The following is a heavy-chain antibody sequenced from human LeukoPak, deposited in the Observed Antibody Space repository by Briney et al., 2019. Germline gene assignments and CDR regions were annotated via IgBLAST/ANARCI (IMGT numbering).Heavy chain of an antibody. Sequence: GGSLRLSCAASGFTFSSYSMNWVRQAPGKGLEWVSSISSSSSYIYYADSVKGRFTISRDNAKNSLYLQMNSLRAEDTAVYYCARDPSAGTWWGLCDYWGQGTLVTVSS. J-gene: IGHJ4*02. CDR2: ISSSSSYI. V-gene: IGHV3-21*01. CDR3: ARDPSAGTWWGLCDY. D-gene: IGHD6-13*01. CDR1: GFTFSSYS.